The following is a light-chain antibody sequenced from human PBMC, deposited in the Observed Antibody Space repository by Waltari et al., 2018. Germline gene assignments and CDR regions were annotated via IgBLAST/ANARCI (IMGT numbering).Light chain of an antibody. Sequence: DIVMTQSPDSLAVSLGERATINCKSSQIVLYSVNNKNSLAWYQQKPGQPPKLLIYWTSARESGVPDRFSGSGSGTDFTLTITSLQAEDVAVYYCHQYSTTPWTFGQGTKVEI. CDR3: HQYSTTPWT. V-gene: IGKV4-1*01. CDR1: QIVLYSVNNKNS. J-gene: IGKJ1*01. CDR2: WTS.